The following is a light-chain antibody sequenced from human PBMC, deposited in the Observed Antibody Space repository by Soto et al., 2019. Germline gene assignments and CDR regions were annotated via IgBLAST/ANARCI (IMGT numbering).Light chain of an antibody. CDR3: QQRSNWPWT. CDR2: DAS. CDR1: QSVSSY. Sequence: EIVLTQSPATLSLSPGERATLSCRASQSVSSYLAWYQQKPGQAPRLLIYDASKKATGIPARFSGSGSGTNFTLTIISLEPEDFAVYYCQQRSNWPWTFGQGTKVEIK. J-gene: IGKJ1*01. V-gene: IGKV3-11*01.